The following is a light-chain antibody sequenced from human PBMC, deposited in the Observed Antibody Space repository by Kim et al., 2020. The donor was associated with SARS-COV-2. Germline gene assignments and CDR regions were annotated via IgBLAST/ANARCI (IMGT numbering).Light chain of an antibody. CDR3: QQLNTYPLP. V-gene: IGKV1-9*01. Sequence: AYVGERVTITCRASQGISSYLAWYQQKPGKAPNLLIYTSSTLQSGVPSRFSSSGSGTEFTLTISSLQPEDFATYYCQQLNTYPLPFGQGTRLEIK. J-gene: IGKJ5*01. CDR1: QGISSY. CDR2: TSS.